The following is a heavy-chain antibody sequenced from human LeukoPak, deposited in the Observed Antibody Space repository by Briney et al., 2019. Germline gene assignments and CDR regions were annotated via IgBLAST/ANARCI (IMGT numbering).Heavy chain of an antibody. CDR2: INHSGST. V-gene: IGHV4-34*01. CDR3: ARTEMATKVYYFDY. J-gene: IGHJ4*02. CDR1: GGSFSGYY. Sequence: PSETLSLTCVVSGGSFSGYYWSWIRQPPGKGLEWIGEINHSGSTNYNPSLKSRVTISVDTSKNQFSLKLSSVTAADTAVYYCARTEMATKVYYFDYWGQGTLVTVSS. D-gene: IGHD5-24*01.